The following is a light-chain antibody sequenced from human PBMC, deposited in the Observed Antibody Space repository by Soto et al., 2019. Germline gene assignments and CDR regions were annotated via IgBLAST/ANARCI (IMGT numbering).Light chain of an antibody. CDR2: EVS. CDR1: SSDVGAYNY. V-gene: IGLV2-14*01. CDR3: SSYTRSSSLE. J-gene: IGLJ3*02. Sequence: QSALTQPASVSGSPGQSITISCTGSSSDVGAYNYVSWYQHHPGKAPKLIIYEVSNRPSGVSNRFSGSKSGNTASLTISGLQAEDEADYYCSSYTRSSSLEFGGGTKLTVL.